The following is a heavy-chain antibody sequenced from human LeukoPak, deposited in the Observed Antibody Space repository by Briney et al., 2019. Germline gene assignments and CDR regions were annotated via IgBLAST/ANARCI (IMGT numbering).Heavy chain of an antibody. V-gene: IGHV4-59*01. CDR1: GGSISSYY. CDR2: IYYSGST. D-gene: IGHD3-22*01. J-gene: IGHJ4*02. Sequence: PSETLSLTCTVSGGSISSYYWSWIRQPPGKGLEWIGYIYYSGSTNYNPSLKGRVTISVDTSKNQFSLKLSSVTAADTAVYYCARENPSGYYNRPIDYWGQGTLVTVSS. CDR3: ARENPSGYYNRPIDY.